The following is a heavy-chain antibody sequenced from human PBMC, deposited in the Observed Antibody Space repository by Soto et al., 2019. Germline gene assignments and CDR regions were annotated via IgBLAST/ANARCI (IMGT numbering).Heavy chain of an antibody. CDR2: IYSGGST. J-gene: IGHJ4*02. Sequence: EVQLVESGGGLIQPGGSLRLSCAASGFTVSSNYMSWVRQAPGKGLEWVSVIYSGGSTYYADSVKGRFTISRDNSKNTRYLQMNSLRAEDTAVYYCARGSIAHLDYFDYWGQGTLVTVSS. D-gene: IGHD3-3*02. CDR3: ARGSIAHLDYFDY. V-gene: IGHV3-53*01. CDR1: GFTVSSNY.